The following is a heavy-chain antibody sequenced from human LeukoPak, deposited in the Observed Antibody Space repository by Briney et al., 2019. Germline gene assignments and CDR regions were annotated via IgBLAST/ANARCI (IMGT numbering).Heavy chain of an antibody. CDR1: GFTFSSYD. CDR2: IGTAGDT. Sequence: GGSLRLSCAASGFTFSSYDMHWVRQAPGKGLEWVSAIGTAGDTYYPGSVKGRFTISRENAKNSLYLQMNSLRAGDTAVYYCARQVLFRQWRYFDYWGQGTLVTVSS. V-gene: IGHV3-13*01. J-gene: IGHJ4*02. D-gene: IGHD6-19*01. CDR3: ARQVLFRQWRYFDY.